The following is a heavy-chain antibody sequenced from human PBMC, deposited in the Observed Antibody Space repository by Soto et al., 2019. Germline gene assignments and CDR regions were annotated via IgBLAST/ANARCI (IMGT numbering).Heavy chain of an antibody. D-gene: IGHD2-2*01. J-gene: IGHJ6*02. CDR3: ARDTSSTSYYYYGMDV. Sequence: SGGSLRLSCAASGFTFSSYAMHWVRQAPGKGLEWVAVITYDGSNKYYADSVKGRFTISRDNSKNTLYLQMNSLRAEDTAVYYCARDTSSTSYYYYGMDVWGPGTTVTVSS. V-gene: IGHV3-30-3*01. CDR2: ITYDGSNK. CDR1: GFTFSSYA.